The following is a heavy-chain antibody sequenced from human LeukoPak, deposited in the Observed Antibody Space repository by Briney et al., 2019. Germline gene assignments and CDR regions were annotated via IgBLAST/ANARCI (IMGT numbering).Heavy chain of an antibody. V-gene: IGHV4-39*01. CDR2: IYYSGST. Sequence: SETLSLTCTVSGVSISSSSYYWGWIRQPPGKGLEWIGSIYYSGSTYYNPSLKSRVTISVDTSKNQFSLKLSSVTAADTAVYYCASQWELLREGWFDPWGQGTLVTVSS. D-gene: IGHD1-26*01. CDR3: ASQWELLREGWFDP. CDR1: GVSISSSSYY. J-gene: IGHJ5*02.